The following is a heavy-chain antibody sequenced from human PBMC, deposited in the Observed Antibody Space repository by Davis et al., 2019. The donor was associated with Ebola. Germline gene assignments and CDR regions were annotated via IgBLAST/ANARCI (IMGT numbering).Heavy chain of an antibody. D-gene: IGHD5-18*01. V-gene: IGHV3-21*04. CDR3: AKGGYSYGYLTTVPEYFDY. CDR2: ISSSSSYI. J-gene: IGHJ4*02. CDR1: GFTFSSYS. Sequence: GGSLRLSCAASGFTFSSYSMNWVRQAPGKGLEWVSSISSSSSYIYYADSVKGRFTISRDNSKNTLYLQMNSLRAEDTAVYYCAKGGYSYGYLTTVPEYFDYWGQGTLVTVSS.